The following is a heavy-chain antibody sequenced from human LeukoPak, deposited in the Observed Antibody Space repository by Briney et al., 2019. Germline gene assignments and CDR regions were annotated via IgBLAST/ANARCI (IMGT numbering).Heavy chain of an antibody. CDR1: GFTFSDFW. CDR3: ARDTPVAGTRYFDY. J-gene: IGHJ4*02. Sequence: GGSLRLSCAASGFTFSDFWMHWVRQAPGKGLVWVSRINSGGTVTNYADSVKGRLTISRDNAKNTLYLQMNSLRAEDTAVYYCARDTPVAGTRYFDYWGQGTLVTVSS. V-gene: IGHV3-74*01. D-gene: IGHD2-15*01. CDR2: INSGGTVT.